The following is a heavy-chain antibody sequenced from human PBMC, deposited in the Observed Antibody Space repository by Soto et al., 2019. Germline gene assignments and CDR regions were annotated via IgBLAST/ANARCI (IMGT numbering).Heavy chain of an antibody. Sequence: SETLSLTCTVSGDSISSYYWSWIRQPPGKGLEWIGYIYYSGSTNYNPSLKSRVTISVDTSKNQFSLKLSSVTAADTAVYYCARAWYCSGGSCFYFDYWGQGTLVTVSS. J-gene: IGHJ4*02. V-gene: IGHV4-59*01. CDR3: ARAWYCSGGSCFYFDY. CDR1: GDSISSYY. CDR2: IYYSGST. D-gene: IGHD2-15*01.